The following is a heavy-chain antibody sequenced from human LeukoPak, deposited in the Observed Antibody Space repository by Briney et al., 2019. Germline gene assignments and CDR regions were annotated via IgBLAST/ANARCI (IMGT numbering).Heavy chain of an antibody. D-gene: IGHD6-13*01. CDR1: GGTFSSYA. CDR3: ARDFANRGQQLVRFDY. CDR2: IIPIFGTA. J-gene: IGHJ4*02. V-gene: IGHV1-69*05. Sequence: SVKVSCKASGGTFSSYAISWVRQAPGQGLEWMGGIIPIFGTANYAQKFQGRVTITTDESTSTAYMELSRLRSDDTAVYYCARDFANRGQQLVRFDYWGQGTPVTVSS.